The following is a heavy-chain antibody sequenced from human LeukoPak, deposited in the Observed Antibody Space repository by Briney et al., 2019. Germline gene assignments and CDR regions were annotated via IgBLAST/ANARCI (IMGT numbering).Heavy chain of an antibody. V-gene: IGHV4-39*01. CDR1: GGSISSSSYY. Sequence: SETLSLTCTVAGGSISSSSYYWGWIRQPPGKGLEWIGSIYYSGSTYYNPSLKSRVTISVDTSKNQFSLKLSSVTAADTAVYYCAGDIAAAGPTSFDYWGQGTLVTVSS. CDR3: AGDIAAAGPTSFDY. CDR2: IYYSGST. D-gene: IGHD6-13*01. J-gene: IGHJ4*02.